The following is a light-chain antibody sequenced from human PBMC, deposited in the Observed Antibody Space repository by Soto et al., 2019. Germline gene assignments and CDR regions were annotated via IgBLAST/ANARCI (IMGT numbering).Light chain of an antibody. CDR3: QHYNILPT. Sequence: DIQMTQSPSTLSASVGDTVTITCRASQSISSWLAWYQQKPGKAPKLLIYRASSLESGVPSRFSGTGSGTNFTLTISILQPDYFASYYCQHYNILPTFGQGTKVEIK. CDR2: RAS. CDR1: QSISSW. J-gene: IGKJ1*01. V-gene: IGKV1-5*03.